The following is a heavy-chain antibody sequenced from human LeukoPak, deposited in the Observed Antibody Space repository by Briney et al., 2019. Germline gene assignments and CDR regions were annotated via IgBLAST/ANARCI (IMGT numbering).Heavy chain of an antibody. Sequence: GGSLRLSCAASEFTFSTYAMSWVRQAPGKGLEWVSAISCSGASTDYAASVKGRFTIYRDNSKNTVYLQMDSLRAEDADVYYCAKGRGADCSGDGYSRILDHWGQGTLVTVSS. V-gene: IGHV3-23*01. CDR1: EFTFSTYA. J-gene: IGHJ4*02. CDR2: ISCSGAST. D-gene: IGHD2-21*02. CDR3: AKGRGADCSGDGYSRILDH.